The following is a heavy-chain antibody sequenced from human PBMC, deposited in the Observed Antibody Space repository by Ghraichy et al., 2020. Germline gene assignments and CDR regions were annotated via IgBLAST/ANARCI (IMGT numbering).Heavy chain of an antibody. CDR2: IYYSGST. D-gene: IGHD2-2*01. J-gene: IGHJ4*02. V-gene: IGHV4-39*01. CDR1: GGSISSSSYY. CDR3: ARQFVPAAIRGYSYNPSTVGVY. Sequence: SETLSLTCTVSGGSISSSSYYWGWIRQPPGKGLEWIGSIYYSGSTYYNTSLKSRVTISVDTSKNQFSLKLSSVTAADTAVYYCARQFVPAAIRGYSYNPSTVGVYWGQGTLVTVSS.